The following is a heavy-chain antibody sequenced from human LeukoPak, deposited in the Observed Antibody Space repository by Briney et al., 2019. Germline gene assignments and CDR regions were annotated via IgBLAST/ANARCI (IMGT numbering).Heavy chain of an antibody. Sequence: GGSLRLSCAAAGFTFNNYAMSWVRQAPGKGLKWVSGISSGGSTYYADSVKGRFTISRDNSKNTLYLQMNSLRAEDTAVYYCAKDWWAHCSSTSCYSGGHYGMDVWGQGTTVTVSS. CDR2: ISSGGST. D-gene: IGHD2-2*02. J-gene: IGHJ6*02. CDR1: GFTFNNYA. CDR3: AKDWWAHCSSTSCYSGGHYGMDV. V-gene: IGHV3-23*01.